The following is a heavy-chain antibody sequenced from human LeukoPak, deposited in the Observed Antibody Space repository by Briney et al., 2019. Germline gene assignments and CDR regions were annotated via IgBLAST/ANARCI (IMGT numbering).Heavy chain of an antibody. D-gene: IGHD2-15*01. Sequence: PGGSLRLSCAGSGFTFGNYAMSWVRQAPGKGLEWGSTISGSGSNTYYADSVKGRFTISRDNSKNTLYLQMNSLRAEDTAEYYCAKKPAAGYCSGGSCSTYYYYNGMDVWGQGTTVTVSS. V-gene: IGHV3-23*01. CDR2: ISGSGSNT. J-gene: IGHJ6*02. CDR1: GFTFGNYA. CDR3: AKKPAAGYCSGGSCSTYYYYNGMDV.